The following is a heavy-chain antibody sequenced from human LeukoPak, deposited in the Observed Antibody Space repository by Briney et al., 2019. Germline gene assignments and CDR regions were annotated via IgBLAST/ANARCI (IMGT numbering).Heavy chain of an antibody. CDR1: GGSISSGSYY. J-gene: IGHJ5*02. V-gene: IGHV4-61*02. D-gene: IGHD5-12*01. CDR3: ARLIVATIHPAFDP. CDR2: IYTSGST. Sequence: KASETLSLTCTVSGGSISSGSYYWSWIRQPAGKGLEWIGRIYTSGSTNYNPSLKSRVTISVDTSKNQFSLKLSSVTAADTAVYYCARLIVATIHPAFDPWGQGTLVTVSS.